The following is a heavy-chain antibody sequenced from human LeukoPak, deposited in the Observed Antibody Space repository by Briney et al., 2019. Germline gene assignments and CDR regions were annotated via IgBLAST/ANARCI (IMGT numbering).Heavy chain of an antibody. D-gene: IGHD3-10*01. CDR3: NSGNYFFDS. V-gene: IGHV6-1*01. CDR2: TYYRSKWYN. Sequence: SQTLSLTCAISGDSVSRNSAAWNWIRQSPSRGLEWLGRTYYRSKWYNDYAVSVKRRITIDPDTSKNHFSLQLDSVTPEDTAVYWCNSGNYFFDSWGQGTLVTVSS. CDR1: GDSVSRNSAA. J-gene: IGHJ4*02.